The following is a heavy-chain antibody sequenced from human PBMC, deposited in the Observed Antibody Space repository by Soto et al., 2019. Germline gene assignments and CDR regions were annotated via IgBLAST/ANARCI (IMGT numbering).Heavy chain of an antibody. V-gene: IGHV7-4-1*02. CDR1: GYTFTSYA. D-gene: IGHD2-15*01. CDR2: INTNTGNP. CDR3: ARSIVVVVAATIRTYWYFDL. J-gene: IGHJ2*01. Sequence: ASVKVSCKASGYTFTSYAMNWVRQAPGQGLEWMGWINTNTGNPTYAQGFTGRFVFSLDTSVSTAYLQISSLKAEDTAVYYCARSIVVVVAATIRTYWYFDLWGRGTLVTVSS.